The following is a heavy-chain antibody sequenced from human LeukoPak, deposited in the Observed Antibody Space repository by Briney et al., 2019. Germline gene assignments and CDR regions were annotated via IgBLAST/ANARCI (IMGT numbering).Heavy chain of an antibody. D-gene: IGHD5-12*01. Sequence: GGSLRLSCAASGFTLSSYGMHWVRQAPGKGLEWVAVISYDGSNKYYADSVKGRFTISRDNSKNTLYLQMNSLRAEDTAVYYCAKDRWLFDYWGQGTLVTVSS. V-gene: IGHV3-30*18. CDR2: ISYDGSNK. J-gene: IGHJ4*02. CDR1: GFTLSSYG. CDR3: AKDRWLFDY.